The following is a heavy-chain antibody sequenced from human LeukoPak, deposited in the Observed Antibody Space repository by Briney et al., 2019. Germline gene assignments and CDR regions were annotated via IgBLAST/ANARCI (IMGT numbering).Heavy chain of an antibody. J-gene: IGHJ4*02. CDR1: GGSISGYS. CDR2: IHHSGTT. CDR3: ARQSGTVTPIDY. Sequence: SETLSLTCAVHGGSISGYSWSWIRQSPGKGLEWIGEIHHSGTTNYRPSLKSRATISLDKSKSQFSLTLTSVTAADTAMYYCARQSGTVTPIDYWGQGTLVTVSS. V-gene: IGHV4-34*01. D-gene: IGHD4-17*01.